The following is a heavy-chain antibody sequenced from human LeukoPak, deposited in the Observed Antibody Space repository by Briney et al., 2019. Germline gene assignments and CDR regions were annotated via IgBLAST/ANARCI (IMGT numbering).Heavy chain of an antibody. CDR1: GYTFSSYG. D-gene: IGHD3-10*01. CDR2: ISAYYGNT. V-gene: IGHV1-18*01. Sequence: ASVKVSCKASGYTFSSYGISWVRQAPGQGLEWMGWISAYYGNTNYAQKLQGRVTMTTDTSTSTAYMELRSLRSDDTAVYYCARDRFDYYGSGSYNWFDPWGQGTLVTVSS. J-gene: IGHJ5*02. CDR3: ARDRFDYYGSGSYNWFDP.